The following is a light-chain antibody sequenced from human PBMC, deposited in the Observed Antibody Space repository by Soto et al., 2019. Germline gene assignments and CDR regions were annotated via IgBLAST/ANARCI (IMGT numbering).Light chain of an antibody. CDR3: SSYTSSTTVV. CDR2: EVS. J-gene: IGLJ3*02. CDR1: SSDVGSFDR. Sequence: QSVLTQPPSVSGSPGQSVTISCTGTSSDVGSFDRVSWYQQPPGTAPKIVIYEVSHRPSGVPDRFSGSKSGNTASLTISGLQAEDEADYYCSSYTSSTTVVFGGGTKLTVL. V-gene: IGLV2-18*02.